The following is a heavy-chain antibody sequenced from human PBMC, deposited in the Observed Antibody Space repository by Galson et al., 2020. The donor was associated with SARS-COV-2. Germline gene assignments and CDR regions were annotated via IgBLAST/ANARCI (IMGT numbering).Heavy chain of an antibody. CDR1: GFTFSSYW. CDR2: IKQDGSEK. J-gene: IGHJ6*02. D-gene: IGHD3-3*01. CDR3: ARDTGTADDFWSGYYGRGPYYYGMDV. Sequence: GGSLRLSCAASGFTFSSYWMSWVRQAPGKGLEWVANIKQDGSEKYYVDSVKGRFTISRDNAKNSLYLQMNSLRAEDTAVYYCARDTGTADDFWSGYYGRGPYYYGMDVWGQGTTVTVSS. V-gene: IGHV3-7*01.